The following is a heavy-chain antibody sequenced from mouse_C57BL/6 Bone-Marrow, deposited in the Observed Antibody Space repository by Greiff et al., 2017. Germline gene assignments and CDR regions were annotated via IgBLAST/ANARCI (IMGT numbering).Heavy chain of an antibody. D-gene: IGHD2-10*01. J-gene: IGHJ1*03. CDR1: GYTFTSYW. Sequence: VQLQQPGAELVRPGTSVKLSCTASGYTFTSYWMHWVKQRPGQGLEWIGVIDPSDSYTNYNQKFKGKATLTVDTSSSTAYMQLSSLTSEDSAVYYCAPTYWYFGGWGTGTTVTVS. V-gene: IGHV1-59*01. CDR2: IDPSDSYT. CDR3: APTYWYFGG.